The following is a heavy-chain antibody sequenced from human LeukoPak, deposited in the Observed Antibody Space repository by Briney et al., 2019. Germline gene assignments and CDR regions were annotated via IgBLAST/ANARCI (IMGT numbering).Heavy chain of an antibody. CDR1: GYTFTGYY. CDR2: INPNSGGT. J-gene: IGHJ4*02. Sequence: GASVKVSCKASGYTFTGYYMHWVRQAPGQGLEWMGWINPNSGGTNYAQKFQGRVTMTRDTSISTAYMELSRLRSDDTAVYYCARGRRRDGYNSPPLPDYWGQGTLVTVSS. CDR3: ARGRRRDGYNSPPLPDY. D-gene: IGHD5-24*01. V-gene: IGHV1-2*02.